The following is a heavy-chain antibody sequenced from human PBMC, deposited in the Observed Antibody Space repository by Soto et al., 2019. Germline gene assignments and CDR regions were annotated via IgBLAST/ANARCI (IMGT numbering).Heavy chain of an antibody. V-gene: IGHV1-2*02. Sequence: ASVKVSCKASGYTFAGYYMHWVRQAPGQGLEWMGWINPHSGGTNYAQKFQDRVTMTRDTSISTAYMELSRLRSDDTAVYYCATEPQYYFASGSFDYWGHGTLVTVSS. D-gene: IGHD3-10*01. J-gene: IGHJ4*01. CDR1: GYTFAGYY. CDR3: ATEPQYYFASGSFDY. CDR2: INPHSGGT.